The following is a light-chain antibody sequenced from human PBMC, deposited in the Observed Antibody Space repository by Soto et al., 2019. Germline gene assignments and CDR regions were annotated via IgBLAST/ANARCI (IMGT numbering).Light chain of an antibody. CDR1: SSDGGGYNS. Sequence: QSVLTQPASVSGSPGQSITISCTGTSSDGGGYNSVSGDQQHTGKAPKLMISEVSNRRSGVSNRVSGSKSGKTASLTISGLQAEVEADYYCSSYTSSSTYVFGTGTKVTV. V-gene: IGLV2-14*01. CDR2: EVS. J-gene: IGLJ1*01. CDR3: SSYTSSSTYV.